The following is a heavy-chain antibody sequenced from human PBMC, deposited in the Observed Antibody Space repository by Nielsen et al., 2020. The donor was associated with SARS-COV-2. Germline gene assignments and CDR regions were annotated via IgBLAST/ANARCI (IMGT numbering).Heavy chain of an antibody. V-gene: IGHV3-33*01. CDR1: GFIFRTYG. J-gene: IGHJ4*02. CDR3: ARETYYYDTSGYSFDY. CDR2: IWYDGSNK. Sequence: GESLKISCVASGFIFRTYGMHWVRQAPGKGLEWVAVIWYDGSNKFYADSVKGRFTISRDNSKNTLYLQMTSLRAEDTAVYYCARETYYYDTSGYSFDYWGQGTLVTVSS. D-gene: IGHD3-22*01.